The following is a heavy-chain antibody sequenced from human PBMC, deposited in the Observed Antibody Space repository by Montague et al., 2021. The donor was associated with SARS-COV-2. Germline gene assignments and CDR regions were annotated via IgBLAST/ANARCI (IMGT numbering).Heavy chain of an antibody. CDR3: ARELFWGTDSGTQQDLDY. D-gene: IGHD1-26*01. CDR1: GFTFSSYG. J-gene: IGHJ4*02. V-gene: IGHV3-33*01. Sequence: SLRLSCAASGFTFSSYGMRWVRQAPGKGLEWVAVLWYDGSNKYYADSVKGRFTISRDNSKNTLYLQMNSLRAEDTAVYYCARELFWGTDSGTQQDLDYWGQGTLVTVSS. CDR2: LWYDGSNK.